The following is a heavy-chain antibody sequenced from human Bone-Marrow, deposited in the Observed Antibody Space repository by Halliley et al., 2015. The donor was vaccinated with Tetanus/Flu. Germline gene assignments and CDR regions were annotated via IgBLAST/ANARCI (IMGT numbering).Heavy chain of an antibody. V-gene: IGHV3-48*02. J-gene: IGHJ4*02. CDR3: ARALLGYCSGASCPFDY. CDR2: TQ. Sequence: TQDYAESVKGRFTISRDNAQNSIYLQMSSLRDEDTAVYYCARALLGYCSGASCPFDYWGQGTLVTVSS. D-gene: IGHD2-15*01.